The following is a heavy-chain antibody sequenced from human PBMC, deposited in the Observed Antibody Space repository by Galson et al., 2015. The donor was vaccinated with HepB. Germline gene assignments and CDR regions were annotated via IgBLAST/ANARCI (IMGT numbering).Heavy chain of an antibody. Sequence: SVKVSCKASGYTFTSYGMRWARQAPGQGLEWMGCINADNGKTNYTQKLQGRVTMTTDTSTSTAYMELRSLRSDDTAVYYCARDAIVVVGWFDPWGQGTLVTVSS. CDR2: INADNGKT. V-gene: IGHV1-18*04. CDR3: ARDAIVVVGWFDP. D-gene: IGHD2-2*01. CDR1: GYTFTSYG. J-gene: IGHJ5*02.